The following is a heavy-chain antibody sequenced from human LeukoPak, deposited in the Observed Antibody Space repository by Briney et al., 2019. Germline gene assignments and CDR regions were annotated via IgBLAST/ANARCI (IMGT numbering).Heavy chain of an antibody. V-gene: IGHV1-69*06. D-gene: IGHD1-7*01. CDR3: ARNSGQTGTWDY. CDR2: IIPIFGTA. Sequence: SVKVSCKASGGTFSSYAISWVRQAPGQGLEWMGGIIPIFGTANYAQKFQGRVTITADKYTSTAYMELSSLRSEDTAVYYCARNSGQTGTWDYWGQGTLVTVSS. CDR1: GGTFSSYA. J-gene: IGHJ4*02.